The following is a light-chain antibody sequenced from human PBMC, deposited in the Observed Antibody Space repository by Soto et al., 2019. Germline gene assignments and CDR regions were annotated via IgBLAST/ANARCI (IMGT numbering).Light chain of an antibody. V-gene: IGLV2-14*01. CDR1: SSDVGGYNY. J-gene: IGLJ1*01. CDR3: SSYTSSSPLDV. CDR2: EVS. Sequence: QSALTQPASVSGSPGQSITISRTGTSSDVGGYNYVSWYQQHPGKAPKLMIYEVSNRPSGVSNRFSGSKSGNTASLTISGLQAEDEADYYCSSYTSSSPLDVFGTGTKVTVL.